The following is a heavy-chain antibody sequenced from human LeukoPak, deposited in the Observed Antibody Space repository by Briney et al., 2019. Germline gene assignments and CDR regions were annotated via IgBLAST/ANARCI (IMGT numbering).Heavy chain of an antibody. Sequence: SETLSLTCTVSGGSISSSSYYWGWIRQPPGKGLEWIGSIYYSGSTYYSPSLKSRVTISVDTSKNQFSLKLSSVTAADTAVYYCARPYYDILTGYKWFDPWGQGTLVTVSS. V-gene: IGHV4-39*01. CDR2: IYYSGST. CDR3: ARPYYDILTGYKWFDP. D-gene: IGHD3-9*01. CDR1: GGSISSSSYY. J-gene: IGHJ5*02.